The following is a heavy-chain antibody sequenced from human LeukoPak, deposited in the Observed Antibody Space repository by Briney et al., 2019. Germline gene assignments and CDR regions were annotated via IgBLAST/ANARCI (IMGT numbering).Heavy chain of an antibody. J-gene: IGHJ6*02. CDR1: GYSFTSYW. CDR2: IYPGDSDT. Sequence: GESLKISCKGSGYSFTSYWIGWVRQMPGKGLEWMGIIYPGDSDTRYSPSFQGQVTISADKSISTAYLQWSSLEASDTAMYYCARGLYYYGSGSYHYYYYGMDVWGQGTTVTVSS. D-gene: IGHD3-10*01. CDR3: ARGLYYYGSGSYHYYYYGMDV. V-gene: IGHV5-51*01.